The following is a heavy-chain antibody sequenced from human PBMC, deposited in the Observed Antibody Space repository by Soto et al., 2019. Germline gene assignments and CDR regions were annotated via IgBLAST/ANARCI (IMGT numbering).Heavy chain of an antibody. CDR1: GFTFSSYA. CDR2: ISGSCIST. Sequence: EVQLLESGGGLVQSGGSLRLSCAASGFTFSSYAMSWVRQAPGKGLEWVSAISGSCISTYYADSVKGRFTISRDISKNTLYLQMNRLRAVDTAVYYCANEYEYSSGWWGIDYWGQGTLVTVSS. J-gene: IGHJ4*02. D-gene: IGHD6-19*01. V-gene: IGHV3-23*01. CDR3: ANEYEYSSGWWGIDY.